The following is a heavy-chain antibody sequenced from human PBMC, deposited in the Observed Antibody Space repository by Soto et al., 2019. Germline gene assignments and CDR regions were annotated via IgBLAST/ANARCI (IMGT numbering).Heavy chain of an antibody. V-gene: IGHV3-30*03. Sequence: QVQLVESGGGVVQPGTSLRLSCAASEFMFSNHAMNWVRQAPGKGLEWLAVISYDGTNKYYADSVKGRFTISRDNSKNTLNPQMTNLRAEDTARYYCARGEYRVAAPRARGLDGWGQGTTVTVSS. CDR1: EFMFSNHA. CDR3: ARGEYRVAAPRARGLDG. CDR2: ISYDGTNK. D-gene: IGHD3-3*01. J-gene: IGHJ6*02.